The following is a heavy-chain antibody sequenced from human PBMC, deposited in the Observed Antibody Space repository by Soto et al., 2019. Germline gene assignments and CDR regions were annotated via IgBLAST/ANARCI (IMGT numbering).Heavy chain of an antibody. V-gene: IGHV4-61*01. Sequence: QVQLQESGPGLVKPSETLSLTCTVSGASVNNRNYHWSWIRQPPGRGLEWIGQVQYGGSTEFASSSLKSRLTLSIDASKNQFSLKLSSVTAADTAIYDCAVLLQGGGGDGNWGQGTLVTVSS. CDR1: GASVNNRNYH. CDR2: VQYGGST. CDR3: AVLLQGGGGDGN. D-gene: IGHD3-10*01. J-gene: IGHJ4*02.